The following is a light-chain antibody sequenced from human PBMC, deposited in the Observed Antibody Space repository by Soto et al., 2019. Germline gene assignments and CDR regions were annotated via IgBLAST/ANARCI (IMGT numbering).Light chain of an antibody. J-gene: IGKJ4*01. CDR2: KAS. V-gene: IGKV1-5*03. CDR3: QQYYSYPLT. Sequence: TQSPSTLSASVGDRVAITCRASDNIAPWVAWYQQKPGKAPKLLIYKASSLESGVPSRFSGSGSGTEFTLTISSLQPDDFATYYCQQYYSYPLTFGGGTKVDIK. CDR1: DNIAPW.